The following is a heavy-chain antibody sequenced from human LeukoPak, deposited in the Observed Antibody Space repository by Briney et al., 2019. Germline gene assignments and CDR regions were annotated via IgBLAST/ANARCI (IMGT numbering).Heavy chain of an antibody. CDR1: GGSISSGGYY. J-gene: IGHJ4*02. Sequence: KSSQTLSLTCTVSGGSISSGGYYWSWIRQHPGKGLEWIGYIYYSGSTYYNPSLKSRVTISVDTSKNQFSLKLSSVTAADTAVYYCARHTYYDSRPEGDYWGQGTLVTVSS. D-gene: IGHD3-3*01. CDR3: ARHTYYDSRPEGDY. CDR2: IYYSGST. V-gene: IGHV4-31*03.